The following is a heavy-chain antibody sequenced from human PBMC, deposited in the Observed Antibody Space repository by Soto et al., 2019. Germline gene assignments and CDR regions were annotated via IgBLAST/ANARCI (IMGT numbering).Heavy chain of an antibody. Sequence: GGSLRLSGAASGFTFSNYCITWVRQAPWKGLEWVSGISGSGTNTNYADSVKGRFTISRDNSKNTLFLQINSLRAEDTAVYYCAKDEEWPPWRGYFTSFGQGTLVAFCS. D-gene: IGHD3-3*01. CDR3: AKDEEWPPWRGYFTS. CDR1: GFTFSNYC. V-gene: IGHV3-23*01. CDR2: ISGSGTNT. J-gene: IGHJ4*02.